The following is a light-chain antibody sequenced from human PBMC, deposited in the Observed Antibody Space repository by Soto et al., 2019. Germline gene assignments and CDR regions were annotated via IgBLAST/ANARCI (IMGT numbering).Light chain of an antibody. V-gene: IGKV3-15*01. J-gene: IGKJ4*01. CDR2: DAS. CDR3: QQYNIWPPLT. Sequence: IVMTQSPTSLSVSPGESAPLSCRVRQSVSSNLAWNQQKPGQAPRILMYDASTRATGISGRFSGSGSGTEFTLTISSLQSEDYAVYYCQQYNIWPPLTFGGGTKVDI. CDR1: QSVSSN.